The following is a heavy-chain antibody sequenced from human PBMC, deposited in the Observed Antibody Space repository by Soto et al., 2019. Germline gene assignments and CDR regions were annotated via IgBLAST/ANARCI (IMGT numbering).Heavy chain of an antibody. Sequence: PGGSLRLSCAASGFTFSSYAMSWVRQAPGKGLEWVSAISGSGGSTYYADSVKGRFTISRDNSKNTLYLQMNSLRAEDTAVYYCARGSGWYVYFPHWGRGPLDTVPS. V-gene: IGHV3-23*01. CDR2: ISGSGGST. J-gene: IGHJ1*01. D-gene: IGHD6-13*01. CDR1: GFTFSSYA. CDR3: ARGSGWYVYFPH.